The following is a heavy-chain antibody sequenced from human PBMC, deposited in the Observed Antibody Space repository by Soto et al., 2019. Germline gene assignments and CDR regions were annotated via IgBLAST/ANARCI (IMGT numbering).Heavy chain of an antibody. V-gene: IGHV1-18*01. D-gene: IGHD3-10*01. CDR1: GYTFTSYG. Sequence: QVQLVQSGAEVKKPGASVKVSCKASGYTFTSYGISWVRQAPGQGLEWMGWISAYNGNTNYAQKLQGRVTMTTDTSTSTAYMELRSLRSDDTAVYYCARDPPIWCGESEVIWYFDYWGQGTLVTVSS. J-gene: IGHJ4*02. CDR2: ISAYNGNT. CDR3: ARDPPIWCGESEVIWYFDY.